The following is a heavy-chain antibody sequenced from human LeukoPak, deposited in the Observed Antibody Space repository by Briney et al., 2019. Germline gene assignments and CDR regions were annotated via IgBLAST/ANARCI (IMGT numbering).Heavy chain of an antibody. V-gene: IGHV4-59*01. CDR3: ARGGLLGSHFDY. CDR2: IYYSGST. D-gene: IGHD1-26*01. CDR1: GGSISSYY. Sequence: SETLSLTCTVSGGSISSYYWSWIRQPPGKGLEWIGYIYYSGSTNYNPSLKSRVTISVDTSKNQFSLKLSSVTAADTAVYYCARGGLLGSHFDYWGQGTLVTVSS. J-gene: IGHJ4*02.